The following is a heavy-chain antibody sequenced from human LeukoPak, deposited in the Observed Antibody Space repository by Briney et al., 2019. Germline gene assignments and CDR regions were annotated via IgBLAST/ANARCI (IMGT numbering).Heavy chain of an antibody. V-gene: IGHV3-30*18. CDR3: AKDLRAVGMVRGVGYYYYGMDV. CDR1: GFTFSNHG. J-gene: IGHJ6*04. D-gene: IGHD3-10*01. Sequence: GGSLRLSCAASGFTFSNHGMHWVRQAPGKGLEWLAVISYDGSNKYYADAVKGRFTISRDNSKNTLDLQMNSLRVEDTAVYYCAKDLRAVGMVRGVGYYYYGMDVWGKGTTVTVSP. CDR2: ISYDGSNK.